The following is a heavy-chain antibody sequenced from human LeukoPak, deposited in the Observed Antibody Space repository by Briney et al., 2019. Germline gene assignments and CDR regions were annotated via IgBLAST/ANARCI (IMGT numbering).Heavy chain of an antibody. CDR3: ARDMTMVRGAIFSDY. V-gene: IGHV3-9*01. D-gene: IGHD3-10*01. CDR2: ISWNSGSI. CDR1: GFTFDDYA. Sequence: GGSLRLSCAASGFTFDDYAMHWVRQAPGKGLEWVSGISWNSGSIGYADSVKGRFTISRDNAKNSLYLQMNSLRAEDTAVYYCARDMTMVRGAIFSDYWGQGTLVTVSS. J-gene: IGHJ4*02.